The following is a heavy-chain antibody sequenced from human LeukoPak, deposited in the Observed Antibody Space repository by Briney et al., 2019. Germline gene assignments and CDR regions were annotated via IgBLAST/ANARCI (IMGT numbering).Heavy chain of an antibody. CDR2: ISGSGGST. CDR1: GFTFSSYA. Sequence: QSGGSLRLSCAAPGFTFSSYAMSWVRQAPGKGLEWVSAISGSGGSTYYADSVKGRFTISRDNSKNTLYLQMNSLRAEDTAVYYCAKKPKVVPAANPATNWFDPWGQGTLVTVSS. V-gene: IGHV3-23*01. J-gene: IGHJ5*02. CDR3: AKKPKVVPAANPATNWFDP. D-gene: IGHD2-2*01.